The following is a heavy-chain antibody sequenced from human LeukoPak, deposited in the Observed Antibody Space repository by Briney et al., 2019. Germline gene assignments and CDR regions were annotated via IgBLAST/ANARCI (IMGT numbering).Heavy chain of an antibody. Sequence: SETLSLTCTVSGGSISSYYWSWIRQPPGKGLEWIGYIYYSGSTNYNPSLKSRVTISVDTSKNQFSLKLSSVTAADTAVYYCAREVVGFDPWGQGTLVTVSS. CDR3: AREVVGFDP. CDR1: GGSISSYY. CDR2: IYYSGST. V-gene: IGHV4-59*12. J-gene: IGHJ5*02.